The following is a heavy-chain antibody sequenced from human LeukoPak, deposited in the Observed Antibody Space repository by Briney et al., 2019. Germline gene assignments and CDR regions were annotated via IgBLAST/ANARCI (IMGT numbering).Heavy chain of an antibody. CDR3: ARAPANWGPRYWYFDL. Sequence: PGGSLRLSCAASGFTFSSYAMHWVRQAPGKGLEWVAVISYDGSNKYYADSVKGRFTISRDNSKNTLYLQMNSLRAEDTAVYYCARAPANWGPRYWYFDLWGRGTLVTVSS. V-gene: IGHV3-30-3*01. D-gene: IGHD7-27*01. J-gene: IGHJ2*01. CDR2: ISYDGSNK. CDR1: GFTFSSYA.